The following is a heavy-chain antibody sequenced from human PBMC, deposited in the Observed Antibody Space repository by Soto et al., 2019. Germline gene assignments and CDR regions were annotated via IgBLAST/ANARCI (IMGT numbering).Heavy chain of an antibody. V-gene: IGHV4-4*02. CDR1: GDSISNNYW. D-gene: IGHD3-3*01. CDR3: TRGDFWSGCDS. CDR2: IFHSGSS. Sequence: PSETLSLTYDEPGDSISNNYWWTWVRQFPGEGLQWMGEIFHSGSSNYNPPLKNRVNISVDKSKNRFSLMLSSVTAADTAVYYCTRGDFWSGCDSWGQG. J-gene: IGHJ5*01.